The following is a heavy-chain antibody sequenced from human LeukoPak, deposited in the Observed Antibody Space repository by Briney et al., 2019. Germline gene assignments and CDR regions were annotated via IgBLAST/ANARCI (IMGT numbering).Heavy chain of an antibody. J-gene: IGHJ4*02. V-gene: IGHV3-49*03. CDR1: GFSFDDYA. CDR2: IRSRAYDGTT. Sequence: GGSLRLSCIASGFSFDDYAMSWFRQAPGKGPEWVGFIRSRAYDGTTEYAASVKGGFTISRDDSKSIAYLQMNSLKSEDTAVYYCTRDLRDMSGFYYGFVDYWGQGTLVTVSS. CDR3: TRDLRDMSGFYYGFVDY. D-gene: IGHD3-22*01.